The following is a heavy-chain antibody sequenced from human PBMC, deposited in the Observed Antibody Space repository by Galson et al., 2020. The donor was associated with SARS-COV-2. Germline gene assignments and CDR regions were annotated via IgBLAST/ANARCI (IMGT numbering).Heavy chain of an antibody. CDR1: GFIFSNVW. CDR2: IKIKSDGETT. Sequence: GGSLRLSCAASGFIFSNVWMNWVRQAPGKGLEWVGRIKIKSDGETTDYAAPVKGRFTISRDDSRNTLYLQMHSLKFEDTAVYYCTTDPNYDTSGYYY. D-gene: IGHD3-22*01. CDR3: TTDPNYDTSGYYY. V-gene: IGHV3-15*01. J-gene: IGHJ6*01.